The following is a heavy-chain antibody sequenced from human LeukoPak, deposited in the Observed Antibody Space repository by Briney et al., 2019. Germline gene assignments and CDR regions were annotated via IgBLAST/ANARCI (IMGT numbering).Heavy chain of an antibody. CDR3: ARGYGDYGMDV. J-gene: IGHJ6*02. CDR1: GGSISSGGYY. Sequence: PSETLSLTCTVSGGSISSGGYYWSWIRQHPGKGLEWIGYIYYSGSTYYDPSLKSRVTISVDTSKNQFSLKLSSVTAADTAVYYCARGYGDYGMDVWGQGTTVTVSS. V-gene: IGHV4-31*03. D-gene: IGHD4-17*01. CDR2: IYYSGST.